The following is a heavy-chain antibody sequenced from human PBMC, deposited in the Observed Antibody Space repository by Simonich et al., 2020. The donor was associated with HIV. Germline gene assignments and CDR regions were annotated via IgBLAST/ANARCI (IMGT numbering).Heavy chain of an antibody. CDR3: ARRYSSGWYVY. V-gene: IGHV1-18*01. J-gene: IGHJ4*02. CDR1: GYSFTSYG. Sequence: QVQLVQSGAEVKRPGGSVKVSCKASGYSFTSYGVSWVQQAPGQGREWMGWINTYNGNTNYAQKFQGRVTMTTDTSTSIAYMELRSLTSDDTAVYYCARRYSSGWYVYWGQGTLVTVSS. CDR2: INTYNGNT. D-gene: IGHD6-19*01.